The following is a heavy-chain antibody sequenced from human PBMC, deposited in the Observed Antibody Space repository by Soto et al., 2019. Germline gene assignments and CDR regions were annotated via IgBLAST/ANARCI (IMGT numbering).Heavy chain of an antibody. CDR2: INPNSSVT. Sequence: ASVEASCKAPGDTFTGSDMPWVQQTPGHGLEWLGWINPNSSVTDYAQKFPGWVTMTRDTSISTAYMALSRLRSDDTTVFSCARGGQSLDKVFDIWGQGTMVTVSS. V-gene: IGHV1-2*04. J-gene: IGHJ3*02. CDR1: GDTFTGSD. D-gene: IGHD5-12*01. CDR3: ARGGQSLDKVFDI.